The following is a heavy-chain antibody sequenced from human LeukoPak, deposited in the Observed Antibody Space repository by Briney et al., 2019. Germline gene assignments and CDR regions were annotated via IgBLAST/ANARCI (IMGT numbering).Heavy chain of an antibody. CDR3: AKDRSGYSYGDY. CDR2: ISGSGGST. D-gene: IGHD5-18*01. Sequence: GGSLRLSCAASGFTFSSYAMSGVRQAPGEGLEWVSAISGSGGSTYYADSVKGRFTISRDNSKNTLYLQMNSLRAEDTAVYYCAKDRSGYSYGDYWGQGTLVTVSS. V-gene: IGHV3-23*01. CDR1: GFTFSSYA. J-gene: IGHJ4*02.